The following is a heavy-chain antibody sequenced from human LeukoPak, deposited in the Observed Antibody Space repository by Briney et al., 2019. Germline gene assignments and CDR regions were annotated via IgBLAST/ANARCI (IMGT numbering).Heavy chain of an antibody. Sequence: SETLSLTCTVSGGSISNYYWNWIRQPPGKGLEWIGYIYFTGSTNYNPSLKSRVTISLDTSKNQFSLKLSSVTAADTAIYYCARGRWLKFSDGGRGTLVTVPS. CDR3: ARGRWLKFSD. V-gene: IGHV4-59*01. D-gene: IGHD5-24*01. CDR1: GGSISNYY. J-gene: IGHJ4*02. CDR2: IYFTGST.